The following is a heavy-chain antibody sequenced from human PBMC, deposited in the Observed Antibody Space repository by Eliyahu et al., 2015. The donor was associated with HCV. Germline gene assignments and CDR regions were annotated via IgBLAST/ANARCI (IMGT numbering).Heavy chain of an antibody. Sequence: EVQLVESGGDXVQPGXSLKLSCVXSGLXXSASTXPWVRRPPGKGLEWVGRVRSKANNYATAYAGSVKGRFTISRDDSKNTAYLQMSSLKIEDTAVYYCSCMSSPISGRYFDLWGRGTLVTVSS. V-gene: IGHV3-73*01. CDR3: SCMSSPISGRYFDL. J-gene: IGHJ4*03. D-gene: IGHD6-6*01. CDR2: VRSKANNYAT. CDR1: GLXXSAST.